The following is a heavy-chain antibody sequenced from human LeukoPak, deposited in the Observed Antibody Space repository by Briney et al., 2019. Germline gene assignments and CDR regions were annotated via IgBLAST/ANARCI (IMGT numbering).Heavy chain of an antibody. CDR1: GASISSYY. CDR3: ARVKGVVTAILDY. J-gene: IGHJ4*02. Sequence: SETLSLTCTVSGASISSYYWSWIRQPPGKGLEWIGYIYYSGSTNYNPSLKSRVTFSVGTSKNQFSLKLISVTAADTAVYYCARVKGVVTAILDYWGQGTLVTASS. V-gene: IGHV4-59*01. CDR2: IYYSGST. D-gene: IGHD2-21*02.